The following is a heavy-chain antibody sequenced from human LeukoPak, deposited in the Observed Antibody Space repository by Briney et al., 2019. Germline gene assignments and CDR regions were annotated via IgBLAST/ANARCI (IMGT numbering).Heavy chain of an antibody. CDR1: GFTFSSCA. CDR3: ARVSVVGYSYGFPYYFDY. V-gene: IGHV3-23*01. J-gene: IGHJ4*02. D-gene: IGHD5-18*01. CDR2: IIDSGNSI. Sequence: GGSLRLSCAASGFTFSSCAMSWVRQAPGKGLEWVSTIIDSGNSIYYADSAEGRFTISRDNSKNTLYLQMNSLRAGDTAVYYCARVSVVGYSYGFPYYFDYWGQGTLVTVSS.